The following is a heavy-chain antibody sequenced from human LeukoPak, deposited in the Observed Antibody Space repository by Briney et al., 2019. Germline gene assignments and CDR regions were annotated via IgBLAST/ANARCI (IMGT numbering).Heavy chain of an antibody. D-gene: IGHD6-19*01. Sequence: PSETPSLTCTVSGGSISSYYWSWIRQPPGQGLESIGDIYYSGSTNYNPSLKSRVTISVDTSKNQSSLKLSSVTAADTAVYYCARGSYVRWLVTYFDYWGQGTLVTVSS. CDR2: IYYSGST. CDR3: ARGSYVRWLVTYFDY. CDR1: GGSISSYY. J-gene: IGHJ4*02. V-gene: IGHV4-59*08.